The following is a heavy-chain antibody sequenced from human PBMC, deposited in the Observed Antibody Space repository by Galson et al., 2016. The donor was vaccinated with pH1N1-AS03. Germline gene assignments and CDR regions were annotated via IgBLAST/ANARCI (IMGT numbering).Heavy chain of an antibody. V-gene: IGHV7-4-1*01. CDR3: ARGYMSVSGCWDY. D-gene: IGHD6-19*01. CDR2: INTNTGNP. Sequence: SVKVSCKASGYTFTSYTMIWVRQAPGQGLECMGWINTNTGNPTYAQGFTGRFAFSLDTFVSTAYLQIGSLKAEDTAVYYCARGYMSVSGCWDYWGQGTLVTVSS. CDR1: GYTFTSYT. J-gene: IGHJ4*02.